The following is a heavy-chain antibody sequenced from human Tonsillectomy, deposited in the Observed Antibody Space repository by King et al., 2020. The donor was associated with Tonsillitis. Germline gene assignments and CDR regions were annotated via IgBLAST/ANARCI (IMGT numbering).Heavy chain of an antibody. J-gene: IGHJ2*01. Sequence: QLQESGSGLVKPSQTLSLTCAVSGGSISSGGYSWSWIRQPPGKGLEWIGYIYHSGSTYYNPSLKSRVTISVDRSKNQFSLKLSSVTAADTAVYYCARASSAYDILTSIGYWYFDLWGRGTLVTVSS. CDR3: ARASSAYDILTSIGYWYFDL. V-gene: IGHV4-30-2*01. CDR1: GGSISSGGYS. D-gene: IGHD3-9*01. CDR2: IYHSGST.